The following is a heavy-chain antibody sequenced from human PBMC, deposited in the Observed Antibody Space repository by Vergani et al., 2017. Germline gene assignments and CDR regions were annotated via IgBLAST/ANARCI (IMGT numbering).Heavy chain of an antibody. CDR3: ARSSGYYSDYFDF. CDR1: GGPFSSNS. V-gene: IGHV1-69*11. Sequence: QGQLAQSGAEVKKPGSSVKVSCKASGGPFSSNSISWVRQAPGQGLEWMGRIIPIVGTTSYAQKFQGRVTILADESTSTAYMELSSLRSEDTAVYYWARSSGYYSDYFDFWGQGTLVTVSA. D-gene: IGHD3-22*01. CDR2: IIPIVGTT. J-gene: IGHJ4*02.